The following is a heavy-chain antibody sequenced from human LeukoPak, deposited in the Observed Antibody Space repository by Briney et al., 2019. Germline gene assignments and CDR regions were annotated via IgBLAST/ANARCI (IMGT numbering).Heavy chain of an antibody. CDR1: GYSFTNYW. V-gene: IGHV5-51*01. CDR3: ARLQRIAGRPDFDY. D-gene: IGHD6-6*01. CDR2: IYPGDSDT. Sequence: GESLKISCKGSGYSFTNYWIGWVRQMPGKGLEWMGIIYPGDSDTRYSPSFQGQVSISDDKSIDTAYLQWSSLKASDTAMYYCARLQRIAGRPDFDYWGQGTLVTVSS. J-gene: IGHJ4*02.